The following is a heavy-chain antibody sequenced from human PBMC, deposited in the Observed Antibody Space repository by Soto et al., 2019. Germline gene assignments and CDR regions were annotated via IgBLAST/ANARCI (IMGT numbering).Heavy chain of an antibody. Sequence: PGGSLRLSCAASGFTFSSYGMHWVRQAPGKGLEWVAVISYDGSNKYYADSVKGRFTISRDNSKNTLYLQMNSLRAEDTAVYYCAKEDDTMIPPYYYYGMDVWGQGTTVTVPS. CDR2: ISYDGSNK. V-gene: IGHV3-30*18. D-gene: IGHD3-22*01. CDR1: GFTFSSYG. CDR3: AKEDDTMIPPYYYYGMDV. J-gene: IGHJ6*02.